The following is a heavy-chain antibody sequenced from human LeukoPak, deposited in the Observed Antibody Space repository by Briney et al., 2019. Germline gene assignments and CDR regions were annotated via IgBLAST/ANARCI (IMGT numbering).Heavy chain of an antibody. CDR2: MDPKSGGT. V-gene: IGHV1-8*01. J-gene: IGHJ4*02. CDR3: VRFSDSNWYYFGS. CDR1: GYVISAYD. Sequence: ASVKVSCKASGYVISAYDINWVRQGTGQGLEWMGWMDPKSGGTGYAQKFQDRVTFTRDTSKSTAYMELTSLRSEDTAIYYCVRFSDSNWYYFGSWGPGTLVTVSS. D-gene: IGHD2/OR15-2a*01.